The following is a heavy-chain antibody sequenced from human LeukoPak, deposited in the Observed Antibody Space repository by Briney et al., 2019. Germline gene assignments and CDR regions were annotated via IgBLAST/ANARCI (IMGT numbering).Heavy chain of an antibody. J-gene: IGHJ4*02. CDR1: GGSISGSSYY. CDR2: IYYSGST. D-gene: IGHD5-18*01. V-gene: IGHV4-39*01. CDR3: ASRGYSYGNYFDY. Sequence: SETLSLACIVSGGSISGSSYYWGWIRQPPGKGLEWIGSIYYSGSTYYNPSLKSRVTVSVDTSKNQFSLKVSSVTVADTAVYFCASRGYSYGNYFDYWGQGTLVTVSS.